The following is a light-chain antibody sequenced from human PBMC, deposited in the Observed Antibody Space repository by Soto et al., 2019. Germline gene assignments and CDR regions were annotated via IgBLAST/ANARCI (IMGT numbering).Light chain of an antibody. V-gene: IGKV2-30*02. Sequence: DVVMTQSPLSLPVTLGQPASISCRSSQSLVRSDGDTYLNWFQQRPDQSPRRLIYKVSNWDSGVPDRFSGSGSDTDFTLNISRVEAEDVGVYYCMQGTHWPPTFGQGTKVEIK. CDR1: QSLVRSDGDTY. CDR3: MQGTHWPPT. CDR2: KVS. J-gene: IGKJ1*01.